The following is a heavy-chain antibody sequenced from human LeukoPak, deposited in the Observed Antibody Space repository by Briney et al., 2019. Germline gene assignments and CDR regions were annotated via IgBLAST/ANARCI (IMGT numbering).Heavy chain of an antibody. CDR3: AKGANIVVVPAAAFNWFDP. J-gene: IGHJ5*02. D-gene: IGHD2-2*01. CDR1: GFTFRSYA. CDR2: ISGRGGMG. V-gene: IGHV3-23*01. Sequence: GGSLRLSCAPSGFTFRSYAMSWVREARGGGVEWGSPISGRGGMGYYAESVKGRFTISRDNSKNTLYLQMNSLRAEDTAVYYCAKGANIVVVPAAAFNWFDPLGQGTLVTVSS.